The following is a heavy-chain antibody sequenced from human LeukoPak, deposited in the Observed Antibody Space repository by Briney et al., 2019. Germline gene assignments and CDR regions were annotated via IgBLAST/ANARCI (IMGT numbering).Heavy chain of an antibody. CDR2: INTDGRST. Sequence: PGGSLRLSWAAGGHTFSSYRMHWVSQAPGKGLVWVSRINTDGRSTSYADSVKGRFTVSRDNAKNTLYLQMNSLRAEDTAVYYCVRDIWGDRDSYFDYWGQGALVTVSS. CDR1: GHTFSSYR. CDR3: VRDIWGDRDSYFDY. D-gene: IGHD2-21*01. J-gene: IGHJ4*02. V-gene: IGHV3-74*01.